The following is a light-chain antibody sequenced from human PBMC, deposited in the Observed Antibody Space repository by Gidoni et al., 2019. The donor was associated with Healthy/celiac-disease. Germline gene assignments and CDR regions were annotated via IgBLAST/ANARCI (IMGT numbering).Light chain of an antibody. Sequence: QSVLTQPTSASGTPGQRVTISWSGSTSNIGSNYVYWYQQLPGTAPNLLIYRNHKRPSVVPHPSSGSKSGTSHSLAIIGLRSEEEADYYCAAWYHILIGPGVFVGGTKLTVL. J-gene: IGLJ2*01. CDR2: RNH. V-gene: IGLV1-47*01. CDR3: AAWYHILIGPGV. CDR1: TSNIGSNY.